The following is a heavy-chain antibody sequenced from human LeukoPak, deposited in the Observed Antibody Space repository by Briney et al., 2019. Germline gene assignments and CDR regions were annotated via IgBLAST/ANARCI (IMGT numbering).Heavy chain of an antibody. CDR2: ISSSSSYI. CDR3: AKSTYAWAHSSIQS. CDR1: GLSFSRYT. Sequence: KAGGSLRLSCAASGLSFSRYTMTWVRQAPGKGLEWVSSISSSSSYIYYAHSVKGRFTISRDNAKNSLFLEMNSLRAEDTAVYYCAKSTYAWAHSSIQSWGQGTLVSVSS. V-gene: IGHV3-21*04. J-gene: IGHJ4*02. D-gene: IGHD3-3*02.